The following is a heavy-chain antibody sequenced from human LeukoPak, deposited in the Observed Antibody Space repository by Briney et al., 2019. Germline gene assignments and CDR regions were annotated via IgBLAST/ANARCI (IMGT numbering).Heavy chain of an antibody. CDR2: IYYSGST. D-gene: IGHD3-22*01. V-gene: IGHV4-39*01. CDR1: GGSISSSSYY. CDR3: ARHLIETYYYDSSGYYPLRNWFDP. Sequence: SETLSLTCTVSGGSISSSSYYWGWIRQPPGKGLEWIGSIYYSGSTDYNPSLKSRVTISVDTSKNQFSLKLSSVTAADTAVYYCARHLIETYYYDSSGYYPLRNWFDPWGQGTLVTVSS. J-gene: IGHJ5*02.